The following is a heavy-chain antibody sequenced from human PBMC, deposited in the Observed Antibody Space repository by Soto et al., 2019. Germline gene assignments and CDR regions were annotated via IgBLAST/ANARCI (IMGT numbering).Heavy chain of an antibody. J-gene: IGHJ6*03. CDR1: GGSVSSGAYY. V-gene: IGHV4-39*01. Sequence: PSETLSLTCTVSGGSVSSGAYYWSWIRQHPGKGLEWIGCIYYSGSTYYNPSLKSRVTISVDTSKNQFSLKLSSVTAADTAVYYCARNYDFWSGYYRSLYYYYYMDVWGKGTTVTVSS. D-gene: IGHD3-3*01. CDR2: IYYSGST. CDR3: ARNYDFWSGYYRSLYYYYYMDV.